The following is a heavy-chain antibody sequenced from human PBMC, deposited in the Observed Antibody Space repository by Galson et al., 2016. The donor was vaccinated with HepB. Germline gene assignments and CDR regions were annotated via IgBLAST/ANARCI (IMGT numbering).Heavy chain of an antibody. CDR2: ISYDRSNK. CDR3: AKDPAFGESPGGYGLDI. V-gene: IGHV3-30*18. J-gene: IGHJ6*02. Sequence: SLRLSCAASGFTFSNFSMHWVRQLPGKGLEWVAVISYDRSNKKYLESVKGRFTIARDTSKNMMYLEMNSLRGEDTAVYYCAKDPAFGESPGGYGLDIWGRGTAVTVSS. D-gene: IGHD3-10*01. CDR1: GFTFSNFS.